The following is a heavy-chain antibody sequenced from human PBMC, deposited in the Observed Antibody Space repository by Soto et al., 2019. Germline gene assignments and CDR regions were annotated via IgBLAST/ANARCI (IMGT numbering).Heavy chain of an antibody. CDR3: ARSLDYDILTGYYFYNCFDP. CDR2: IYYSGST. CDR1: GGSISSSSYY. Sequence: PSETLSLTCTVSGGSISSSSYYWGWIRQPPGKGLEWIGSIYYSGSTYYNPSLKSRVTISVDTSKNQFSLKLSSVTAADTAVYYCARSLDYDILTGYYFYNCFDPWGQGTMVTVSS. D-gene: IGHD3-9*01. V-gene: IGHV4-39*01. J-gene: IGHJ5*02.